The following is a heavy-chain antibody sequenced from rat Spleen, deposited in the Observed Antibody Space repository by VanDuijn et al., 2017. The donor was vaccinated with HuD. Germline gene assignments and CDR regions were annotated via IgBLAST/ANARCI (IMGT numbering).Heavy chain of an antibody. CDR1: GFTFSDYY. J-gene: IGHJ2*01. D-gene: IGHD1-5*01. CDR2: ISTGGGNT. V-gene: IGHV5-27*01. Sequence: EVQLVESDGGLVQPGRSLKLSCAASGFTFSDYYMAWVRQAPTKGLEWVANISTGGGNTYYRDSVKGRFTLSRDNAESTLYLQMDSLRSEDTATYYCATDTTLYFDCWGQGVMVSVSS. CDR3: ATDTTLYFDC.